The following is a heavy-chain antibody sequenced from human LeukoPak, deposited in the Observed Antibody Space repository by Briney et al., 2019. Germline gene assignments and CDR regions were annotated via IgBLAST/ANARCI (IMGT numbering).Heavy chain of an antibody. CDR1: GLTVSSNC. Sequence: PGGSLRLSCAASGLTVSSNCMSWVRQAPGKGLEWVSFIYSGGNTYYADSVKGRFTIDRDNSKNIVYLQMNSLKPDDTAVYSCARQESRNYYFEGLDYWGQGTLVTVSS. D-gene: IGHD3-22*01. CDR3: ARQESRNYYFEGLDY. J-gene: IGHJ4*02. CDR2: IYSGGNT. V-gene: IGHV3-53*05.